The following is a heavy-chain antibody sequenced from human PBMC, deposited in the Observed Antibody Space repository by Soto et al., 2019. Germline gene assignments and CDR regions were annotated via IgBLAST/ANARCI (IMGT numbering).Heavy chain of an antibody. CDR3: ARAYSYYDYVWGSYRPRGFDP. V-gene: IGHV4-59*11. CDR2: IYYSGST. J-gene: IGHJ5*02. D-gene: IGHD3-16*02. Sequence: SEPLSLRSTCSGVSLRSHYWSLLRPTPGKGLEWIGYIYYSGSTNYNPSLKSRVTISVDTSKNQFSLKLSSVTAADTAVYYCARAYSYYDYVWGSYRPRGFDPWGQGTLVTFS. CDR1: GVSLRSHY.